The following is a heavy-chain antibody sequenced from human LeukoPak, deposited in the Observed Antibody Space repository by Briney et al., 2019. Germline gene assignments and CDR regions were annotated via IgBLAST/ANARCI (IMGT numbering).Heavy chain of an antibody. CDR2: ISPNSGGT. Sequence: ASVKVSCKASGYTFTGYYMHWVRQAPGQGLEWMGWISPNSGGTHSAQNFQGRITMTRDTSSSTVYLELSRLRSDDTAVYYCARDRDSSGYYLSDYWGQGTLVTVSP. CDR3: ARDRDSSGYYLSDY. J-gene: IGHJ4*02. V-gene: IGHV1-2*02. CDR1: GYTFTGYY. D-gene: IGHD3-22*01.